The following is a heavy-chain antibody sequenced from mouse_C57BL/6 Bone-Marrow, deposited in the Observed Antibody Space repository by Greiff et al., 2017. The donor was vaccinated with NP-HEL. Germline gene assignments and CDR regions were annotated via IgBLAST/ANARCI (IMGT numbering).Heavy chain of an antibody. CDR3: ARYKITTVPYWYFDV. Sequence: EVQLVESGPGLAKPSQTLSLTCSVTGYSITSDYWNWIRKFPGNKLEYMGYISYSGSTYYNPSPKSRISITRDTSKNQYYLQLNSVTTEDTATYYCARYKITTVPYWYFDVWGTGTTVTVSS. D-gene: IGHD1-1*01. CDR1: GYSITSDY. V-gene: IGHV3-8*01. CDR2: ISYSGST. J-gene: IGHJ1*03.